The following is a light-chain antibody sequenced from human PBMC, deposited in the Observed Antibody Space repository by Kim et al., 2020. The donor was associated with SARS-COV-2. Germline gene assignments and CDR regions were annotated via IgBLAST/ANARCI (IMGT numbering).Light chain of an antibody. CDR3: QSSDATNQV. Sequence: FMLTQPHSVSGSLEKTVTISCTRSSGSIASNYVQWYQQRPGASPTLVIFEDDQRPSGVPDRFSASIDSSSNSASLTISRLRPEDEADYYCQSSDATNQVFGGGTKVTVL. CDR1: SGSIASNY. CDR2: EDD. V-gene: IGLV6-57*01. J-gene: IGLJ3*02.